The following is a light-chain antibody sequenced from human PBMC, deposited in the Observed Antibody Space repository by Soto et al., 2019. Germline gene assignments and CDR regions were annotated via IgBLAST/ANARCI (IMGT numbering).Light chain of an antibody. CDR3: AAWDDNLYV. CDR1: TSNIGKNS. CDR2: TNT. Sequence: QTVVTQPPSASGTPGQTITISCSGSTSNIGKNSVSWYQQLPGTAPKLLIYTNTQRPLGVPVRFSGSKSGTSASLAISGLQSDDEADYYCAAWDDNLYVFGSGTKLTVL. J-gene: IGLJ1*01. V-gene: IGLV1-44*01.